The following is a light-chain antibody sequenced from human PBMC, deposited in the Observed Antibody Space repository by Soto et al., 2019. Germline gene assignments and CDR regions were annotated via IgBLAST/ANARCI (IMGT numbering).Light chain of an antibody. J-gene: IGLJ3*02. Sequence: QSVLTQPPSASGTPEQRVTISCSGSSSNIGSNFVYWYQQFPGTAPKLLIYRNNQRPSGVPDRFSGSKSGTSASLAISGLPSEDEADYYCAAWDDSLSGWVFGGGTKVTVL. CDR2: RNN. CDR3: AAWDDSLSGWV. CDR1: SSNIGSNF. V-gene: IGLV1-47*01.